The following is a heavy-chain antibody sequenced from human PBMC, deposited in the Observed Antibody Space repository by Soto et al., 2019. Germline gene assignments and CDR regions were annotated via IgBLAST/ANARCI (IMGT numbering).Heavy chain of an antibody. D-gene: IGHD3-22*01. CDR3: ARDYAFYYDSNSYPSFDS. J-gene: IGHJ5*01. CDR2: ISGYNGNK. CDR1: GYSFINYG. V-gene: IGHV1-18*01. Sequence: ASVKVSCKTFGYSFINYGISWVRQAPGQGLEWMGWISGYNGNKNYAQRLQGRVSMTADTSTSTAYMELWSLRSDDTAVYYCARDYAFYYDSNSYPSFDSWGQGTLVTVS.